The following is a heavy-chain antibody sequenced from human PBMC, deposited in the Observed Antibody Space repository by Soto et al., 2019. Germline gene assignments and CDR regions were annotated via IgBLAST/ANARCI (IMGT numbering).Heavy chain of an antibody. CDR1: GYTFTSYG. CDR2: ISAYNGNT. D-gene: IGHD5-18*01. J-gene: IGHJ4*02. CDR3: ARSFVDERWIQLWSALVHDY. Sequence: ASVKVSCKASGYTFTSYGISWVRQAPGQGLEWMGWISAYNGNTNYAQKLQGRVTMTTDTSTSTAYMELRSLRSDDTAVYYCARSFVDERWIQLWSALVHDYWGQGTLVTVSS. V-gene: IGHV1-18*01.